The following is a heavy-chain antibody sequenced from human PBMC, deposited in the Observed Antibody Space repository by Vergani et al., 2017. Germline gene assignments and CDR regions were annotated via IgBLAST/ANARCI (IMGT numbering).Heavy chain of an antibody. CDR3: AKARDPNCKGGNYYSYYYCLDL. J-gene: IGHJ6*02. V-gene: IGHV3-23*01. Sequence: EVQLLESGGNLIQPGGSLRLSCGASGFTFSSYAMTWVRLAPGKGLQWVSAISGSGGNTFYTDSVKGRFTISRDNSKDTLYLHMNSLRVEDTAIYYCAKARDPNCKGGNYYSYYYCLDLWGQGTTVTVSS. CDR2: ISGSGGNT. D-gene: IGHD4-23*01. CDR1: GFTFSSYA.